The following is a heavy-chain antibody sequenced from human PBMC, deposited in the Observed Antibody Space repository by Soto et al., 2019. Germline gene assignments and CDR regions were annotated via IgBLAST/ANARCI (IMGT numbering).Heavy chain of an antibody. D-gene: IGHD3-9*01. CDR2: TYSSGST. CDR1: GGSISSGGYY. Sequence: QVQLQESGPGLVKPSQTLSLTCTVSGGSISSGGYYWSWIRQHPGRGRGWMGYTYSSGSTYYNPSLKSRVTRSVDTSKNQFSLKLSSVTAADTAVYYCARDAAPGVLRYFDWRSERGGYFDYWGQGTLVTVSS. CDR3: ARDAAPGVLRYFDWRSERGGYFDY. J-gene: IGHJ4*02. V-gene: IGHV4-31*03.